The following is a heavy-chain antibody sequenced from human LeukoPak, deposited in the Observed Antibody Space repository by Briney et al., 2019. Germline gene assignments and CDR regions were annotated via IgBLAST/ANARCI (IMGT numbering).Heavy chain of an antibody. CDR3: ARDPGYAIYYFDY. Sequence: GGSLRLSCAASGFTFSTYAMSWVRQAPGKGLEWVSTISGRGDSTWYADSVKGRFSISRDNSKNTLYLQMNSLRAEDTAAYYCARDPGYAIYYFDYWGQGTLVTVSS. CDR1: GFTFSTYA. CDR2: ISGRGDST. V-gene: IGHV3-23*01. D-gene: IGHD3-9*01. J-gene: IGHJ4*02.